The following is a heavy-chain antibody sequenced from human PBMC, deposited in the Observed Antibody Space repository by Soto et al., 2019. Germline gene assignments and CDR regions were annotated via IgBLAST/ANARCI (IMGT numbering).Heavy chain of an antibody. Sequence: ASVKVSCKASGYTFTSYAMHWVRQAPGQRLEWMGWINAGNGNTKSYADSVKGRFTISRDNAVNTVYLQMNSLRVEDTAIYHCASARCSSACYLIDYWGLGTLVTVSS. J-gene: IGHJ4*02. V-gene: IGHV1-3*01. CDR2: INAGNGNT. CDR1: GYTFTSYA. D-gene: IGHD2-21*02. CDR3: ASARCSSACYLIDY.